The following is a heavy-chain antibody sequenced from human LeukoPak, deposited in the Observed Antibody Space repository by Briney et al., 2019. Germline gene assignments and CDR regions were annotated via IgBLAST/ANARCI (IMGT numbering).Heavy chain of an antibody. J-gene: IGHJ6*02. CDR2: IYYSGST. Sequence: PSETLSLTCTVSGGSISSYYWSWIRQPPGKGLEWIGYIYYSGSTNYNPSLKSRVTISVDTSKNQFSLKLSSVTAADTAVYYCARDTRMGGGTTGRLHYCYYGMDVWGQGTTVTVSS. CDR3: ARDTRMGGGTTGRLHYCYYGMDV. CDR1: GGSISSYY. V-gene: IGHV4-59*01. D-gene: IGHD1-7*01.